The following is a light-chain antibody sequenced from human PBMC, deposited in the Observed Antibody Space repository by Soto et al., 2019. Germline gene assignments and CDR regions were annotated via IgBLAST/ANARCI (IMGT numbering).Light chain of an antibody. Sequence: EIVTPQAPATLSVSPGERATLSCRASQSVSSYLAWYQQKPGQAPRLLIFDASNRATGTPARFSGSGSGTDFTLTISSLEPEDFAVYYCQQRSNWPWTFGQGTKVDI. V-gene: IGKV3-11*01. J-gene: IGKJ1*01. CDR2: DAS. CDR1: QSVSSY. CDR3: QQRSNWPWT.